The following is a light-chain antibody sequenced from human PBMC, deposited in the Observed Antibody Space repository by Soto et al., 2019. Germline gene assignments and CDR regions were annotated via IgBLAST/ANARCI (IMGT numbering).Light chain of an antibody. Sequence: EIVLTQSPATLSLSPGERATLSCRASQSASTYLAWYQQKPGQAPRLLIYGASSRATGIPDRFSGSGSGTDFILTISSLEPEDSGVYYCQQRNDWVTFGGGTKVDIK. J-gene: IGKJ4*01. CDR1: QSASTY. CDR3: QQRNDWVT. V-gene: IGKV3-11*01. CDR2: GAS.